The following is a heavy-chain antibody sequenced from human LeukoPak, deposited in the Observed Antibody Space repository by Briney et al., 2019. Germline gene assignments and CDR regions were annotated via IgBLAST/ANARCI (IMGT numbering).Heavy chain of an antibody. J-gene: IGHJ3*02. CDR1: GGSIRHSSFY. CDR3: ARVAVAGDAFDI. V-gene: IGHV4-39*01. CDR2: IYSTGTT. D-gene: IGHD6-19*01. Sequence: PSETLSLTCAVSGGSIRHSSFYWGWIRQPPGKGLEWIASIYSTGTTYYNPSIKSRITIFVDTSKNQVSLKLRSVTAADTAVYYCARVAVAGDAFDIWGQGTMVTVSS.